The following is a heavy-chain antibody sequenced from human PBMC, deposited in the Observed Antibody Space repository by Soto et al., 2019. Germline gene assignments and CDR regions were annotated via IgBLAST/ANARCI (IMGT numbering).Heavy chain of an antibody. J-gene: IGHJ5*02. CDR2: INPNSGGT. CDR3: ARDHGSGLKEYNWFDP. D-gene: IGHD3-10*01. CDR1: GYTFTGYY. Sequence: QVQLVQSGAEVKKPGASVKVSCKASGYTFTGYYMHWVRQAPGQGLEWMGWINPNSGGTNYAQKFQGWVTMTRDTSISTAYMELSRLRSDDTAVYYCARDHGSGLKEYNWFDPWGQGTLVTVSS. V-gene: IGHV1-2*04.